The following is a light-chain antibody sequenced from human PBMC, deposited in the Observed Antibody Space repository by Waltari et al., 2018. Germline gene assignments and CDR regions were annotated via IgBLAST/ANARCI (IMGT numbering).Light chain of an antibody. CDR2: YAS. J-gene: IGKJ1*01. V-gene: IGKV1-16*01. CDR3: QQHNSYPRT. Sequence: DIQMTQSPSSLSASVGDTVTITCRTSQGINNYLAWYQQKPGKAPKPLIYYASHLESGVPSRFSGRGSGTDFTLTITNLQPEDFATYYCQQHNSYPRTFGQGTKVEIK. CDR1: QGINNY.